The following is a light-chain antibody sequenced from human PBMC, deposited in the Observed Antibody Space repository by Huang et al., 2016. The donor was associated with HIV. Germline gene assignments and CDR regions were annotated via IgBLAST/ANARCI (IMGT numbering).Light chain of an antibody. CDR1: QSVTRNY. Sequence: EIVLTQSPDTLSLSPGERATVSCRASQSVTRNYVAWYQQRPGQAPKLLIYGASTRATGIPDRFSGSGSGTDFTLTISRLAPEDFAVYYCQQFGSSPPYSFGQGTKLEIK. CDR2: GAS. J-gene: IGKJ2*03. CDR3: QQFGSSPPYS. V-gene: IGKV3-20*01.